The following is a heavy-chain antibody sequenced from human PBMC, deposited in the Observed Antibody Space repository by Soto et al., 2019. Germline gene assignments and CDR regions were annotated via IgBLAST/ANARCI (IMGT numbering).Heavy chain of an antibody. CDR2: ISYDGGYK. CDR1: GFTFSRYA. D-gene: IGHD3-22*01. V-gene: IGHV3-30-3*01. CDR3: ARDQWLLLGGDY. Sequence: QVQLVESGGCVVQPGRSLRLSCAASGFTFSRYAMHWVRQAPGKRLEWVAVISYDGGYKYYADSVKGRFTISRDNSKNTLYLQMNSLTTEDTAVYYCARDQWLLLGGDYWGQGTLVTVSS. J-gene: IGHJ4*02.